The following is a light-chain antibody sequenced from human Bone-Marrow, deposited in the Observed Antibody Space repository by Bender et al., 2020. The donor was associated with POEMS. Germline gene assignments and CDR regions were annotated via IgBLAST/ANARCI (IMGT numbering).Light chain of an antibody. V-gene: IGLV2-23*01. CDR3: CSYAGSTTLYV. Sequence: QSAMTQPASVSGSPGQSITISCTGTRSDVDSYNVVSWYQHHPGKAPKLIIYEGGERPSGVSSRFSASTSGNTASLTISGLQPEDEADYFCCSYAGSTTLYVFGTGTKVTVL. CDR1: RSDVDSYNV. J-gene: IGLJ1*01. CDR2: EGG.